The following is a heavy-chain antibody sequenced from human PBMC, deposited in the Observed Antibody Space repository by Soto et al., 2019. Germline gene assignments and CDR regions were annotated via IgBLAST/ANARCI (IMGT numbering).Heavy chain of an antibody. J-gene: IGHJ6*03. Sequence: ASVKVSCKASGYTFTSYDINWVRQATGQGLEWMGWMNPNSGNTGYAQKFQGRVTMTRNTSISTAYMELSSLRSEDTAVYYCARDGSGGYAPPATGYMDVWGKGTTVTVSS. D-gene: IGHD5-12*01. CDR2: MNPNSGNT. V-gene: IGHV1-8*01. CDR1: GYTFTSYD. CDR3: ARDGSGGYAPPATGYMDV.